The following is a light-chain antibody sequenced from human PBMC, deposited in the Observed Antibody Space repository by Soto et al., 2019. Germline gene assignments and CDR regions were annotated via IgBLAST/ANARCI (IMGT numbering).Light chain of an antibody. V-gene: IGKV4-1*01. J-gene: IGKJ1*01. Sequence: DIVMTQSPDSLAVSLGERATINCKSSQSVLYSSNNKNYLAWYQQKPGQPLKLLISWASTRESGVPDRCSGSGYGTDFTLTISSLQAEDVAVYYCQQYYSTPWTFGQGTKVEIK. CDR1: QSVLYSSNNKNY. CDR2: WAS. CDR3: QQYYSTPWT.